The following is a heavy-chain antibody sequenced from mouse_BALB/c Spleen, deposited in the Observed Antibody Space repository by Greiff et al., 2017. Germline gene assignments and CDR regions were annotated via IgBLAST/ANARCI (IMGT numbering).Heavy chain of an antibody. V-gene: IGHV5-15*02. D-gene: IGHD2-1*01. CDR3: AGDSGGNSYAMDY. CDR1: GFTFSDYG. CDR2: ISNLAYSI. J-gene: IGHJ4*01. Sequence: EVKLMESGGGLVQPGGSRKLSCAASGFTFSDYGMAWVRQAPGKGPEWVAFISNLAYSIYYADTVTGRFTISRENAKNTLYLEMSSLRSEDTAMYYCAGDSGGNSYAMDYWGQGTSVTVSS.